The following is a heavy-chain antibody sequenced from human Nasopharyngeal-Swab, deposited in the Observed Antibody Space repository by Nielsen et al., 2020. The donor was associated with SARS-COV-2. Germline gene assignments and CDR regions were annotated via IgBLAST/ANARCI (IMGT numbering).Heavy chain of an antibody. J-gene: IGHJ2*01. V-gene: IGHV3-11*04. CDR3: ARFSNKGNRYWYFDL. Sequence: GESLKISCAASGFTFSDHYMTWIRQAPGKGLEWVSYIGNRGSPINYADSVKGRFTISRDSAKNSLYLQMNSLRAEDMAVYYCARFSNKGNRYWYFDLWGRGTLVTVSS. D-gene: IGHD1-14*01. CDR2: IGNRGSPI. CDR1: GFTFSDHY.